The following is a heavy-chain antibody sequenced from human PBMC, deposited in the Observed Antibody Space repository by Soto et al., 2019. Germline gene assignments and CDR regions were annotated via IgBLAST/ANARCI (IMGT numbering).Heavy chain of an antibody. CDR1: GFTFSSYS. Sequence: GGSLRLSCAASGFTFSSYSMNWVRQAPGKGLEWVSSISSSSSCIYYADSVKGRFTISRDNAKNSLYLQMDSLRAEDTAVYYCARGVRKTYYYDSRGYSPAAFDIWGQGTTVPVSS. V-gene: IGHV3-21*01. J-gene: IGHJ3*02. D-gene: IGHD3-22*01. CDR3: ARGVRKTYYYDSRGYSPAAFDI. CDR2: ISSSSSCI.